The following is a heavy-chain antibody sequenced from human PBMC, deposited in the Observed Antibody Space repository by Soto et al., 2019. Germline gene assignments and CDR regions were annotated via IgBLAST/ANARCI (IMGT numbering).Heavy chain of an antibody. CDR3: TRFSSGGFLSY. Sequence: GESLKSSFKGSGYSFTSYWIGWVRQMPWKVLEWMVIIYPGDSDTRYSPSFQGQVTISADKSISTSYLQWSSLKASDTAMYYCTRFSSGGFLSYWAQGTLVPDSS. CDR2: IYPGDSDT. V-gene: IGHV5-51*01. J-gene: IGHJ4*02. CDR1: GYSFTSYW. D-gene: IGHD2-8*02.